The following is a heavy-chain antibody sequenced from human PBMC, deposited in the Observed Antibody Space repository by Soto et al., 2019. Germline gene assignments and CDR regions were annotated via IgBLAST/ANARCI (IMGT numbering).Heavy chain of an antibody. CDR1: GYTFTSYG. Sequence: QVQLVQSGAEVKKPGDSVRVSCKASGYTFTSYGIGWVRQAPGQGLEWMGWISANNGNTKYAQKVQGRGTMTTDAATSTAYMELRSLRSDDAAVYYCARDSYFDHWGQGTLVTVSS. J-gene: IGHJ4*02. CDR2: ISANNGNT. CDR3: ARDSYFDH. V-gene: IGHV1-18*01.